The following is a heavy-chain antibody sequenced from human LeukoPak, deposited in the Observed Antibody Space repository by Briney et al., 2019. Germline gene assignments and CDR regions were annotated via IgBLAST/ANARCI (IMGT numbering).Heavy chain of an antibody. D-gene: IGHD6-19*01. CDR3: AREGESITVAEFGFDP. CDR2: IKPNSGGT. V-gene: IGHV1-2*02. CDR1: GYTFTDYY. Sequence: GASVKVSCKASGYTFTDYYMHWVRQAPGQGLEWMGWIKPNSGGTKYAQRFQGRVTMTRDTSISTAYMELSRLRSDDTAVYYCAREGESITVAEFGFDPWGQGTLVTVSS. J-gene: IGHJ5*02.